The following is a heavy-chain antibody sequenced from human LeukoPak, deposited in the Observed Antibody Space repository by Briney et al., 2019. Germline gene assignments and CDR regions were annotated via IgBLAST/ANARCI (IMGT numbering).Heavy chain of an antibody. CDR2: ISSSSSTI. V-gene: IGHV3-48*04. D-gene: IGHD4-23*01. J-gene: IGHJ6*02. CDR3: ARASFGGRYYYYGMDV. CDR1: GFTFWSYS. Sequence: GGSLRLSCAASGFTFWSYSMNWVRQARGKAVEWVSYISSSSSTIYYAGSVKGRFTISRDNNKNSLYLQMNSLRAEDTAVYYCARASFGGRYYYYGMDVWGQGTTVTVSS.